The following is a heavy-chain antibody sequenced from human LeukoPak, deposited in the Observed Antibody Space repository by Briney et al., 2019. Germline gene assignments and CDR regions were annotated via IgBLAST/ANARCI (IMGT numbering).Heavy chain of an antibody. D-gene: IGHD5-12*01. Sequence: NPSETLSLTCTVSGDSISSYFWSWIRQPAGKGLEWIGRIYASGSANYNPSLKSRVTMSVDTSKNQFSLKLSSVTAADTAVYYCARDSRGMWLRLIRYYYYYYMDVWGKGTTVTVSS. J-gene: IGHJ6*03. CDR3: ARDSRGMWLRLIRYYYYYYMDV. CDR1: GDSISSYF. V-gene: IGHV4-4*07. CDR2: IYASGSA.